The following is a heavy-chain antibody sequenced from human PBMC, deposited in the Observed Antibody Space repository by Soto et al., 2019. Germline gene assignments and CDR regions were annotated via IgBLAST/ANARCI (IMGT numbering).Heavy chain of an antibody. CDR3: ARDRFHSILPACSSEL. CDR1: GFRLGTYA. V-gene: IGHV3-30*04. Sequence: ALRLSSASSGFRLGTYAMHWVRQAPGNGLEWVAVIPSDATTQAYAHSVKGRFTISRDNSKNTLSLQMNSLRPEDTAIYYCARDRFHSILPACSSELWGQGTMVTASS. D-gene: IGHD1-26*01. CDR2: IPSDATTQ. J-gene: IGHJ4*02.